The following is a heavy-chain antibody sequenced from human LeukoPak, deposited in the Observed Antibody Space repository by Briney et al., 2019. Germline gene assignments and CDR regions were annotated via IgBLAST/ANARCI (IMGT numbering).Heavy chain of an antibody. CDR1: GFTFSSYA. V-gene: IGHV3-23*01. CDR2: ISGSGGST. J-gene: IGHJ6*02. Sequence: GGSLRLSCAASGFTFSSYAMSWVRQAPGKGLEWVSAISGSGGSTYYADSVKGRFTISRDNSKNTLYLQMNSLRAEDTAVYYCAKVGEDFWGGYLGYYYYYGMDVWGQGTTVTVSS. CDR3: AKVGEDFWGGYLGYYYYYGMDV. D-gene: IGHD3-3*01.